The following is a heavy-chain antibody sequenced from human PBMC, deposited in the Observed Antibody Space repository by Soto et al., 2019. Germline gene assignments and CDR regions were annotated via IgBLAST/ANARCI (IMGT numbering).Heavy chain of an antibody. CDR1: GGSISSGGYS. CDR2: IYHSGST. Sequence: PSETLSLTCAVSGGSISSGGYSWSWIRQPPGKGLEWIGYIYHSGSTYYNPSLKSRVTISLDRSKKQFSLKLSSVTAADTAVYYCARALRYFGLFDPWGQGTLVTVSS. J-gene: IGHJ5*02. CDR3: ARALRYFGLFDP. D-gene: IGHD3-9*01. V-gene: IGHV4-30-2*01.